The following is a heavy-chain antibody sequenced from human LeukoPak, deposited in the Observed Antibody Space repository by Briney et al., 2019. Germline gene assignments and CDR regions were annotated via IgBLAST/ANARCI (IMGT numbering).Heavy chain of an antibody. CDR2: IGGDDKSI. CDR3: TRREGGTPDC. D-gene: IGHD2-15*01. Sequence: PGGSLRLSCAASGFTFSTSVMTWVRQAPGKGLEWLSAIGGDDKSIDYADSVKGRFTISRDNSKNTVYLQMNSLRAEDTALYYCTRREGGTPDCWGLGTLVTVSS. V-gene: IGHV3-23*01. J-gene: IGHJ4*02. CDR1: GFTFSTSV.